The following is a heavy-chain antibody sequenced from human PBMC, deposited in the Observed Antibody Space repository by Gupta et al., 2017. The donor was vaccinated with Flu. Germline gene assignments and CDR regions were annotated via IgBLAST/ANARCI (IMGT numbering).Heavy chain of an antibody. D-gene: IGHD1-26*01. CDR3: AKFSGGSYPPTVDY. CDR2: ISGSGGST. Sequence: EVQLLESGGGLVQPGGSRRLSCAASGFTFSSYAMSWVRQAQGKGLEWVSAISGSGGSTYYADSVKGRFTISRDNSKNTLYLQMNSLRAEDTAVYYCAKFSGGSYPPTVDYWGQGTLVTVSS. CDR1: GFTFSSYA. V-gene: IGHV3-23*01. J-gene: IGHJ4*02.